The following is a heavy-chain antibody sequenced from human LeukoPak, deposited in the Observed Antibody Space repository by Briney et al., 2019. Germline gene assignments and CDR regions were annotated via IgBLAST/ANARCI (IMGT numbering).Heavy chain of an antibody. CDR3: ASRLPGDYFDY. CDR2: XXXXGSX. J-gene: IGHJ4*02. D-gene: IGHD5-12*01. V-gene: IGHV4-34*01. CDR1: GGSXXXXX. Sequence: SETLSLXXAVYGGSXXXXXXXXIRQXPGXXXEWIGEXXXXGSXXXXXXXXXXXXXXXDTSKNQFSLKLSSVTAADTAVYYCASRLPGDYFDYWGQGTLVTVSS.